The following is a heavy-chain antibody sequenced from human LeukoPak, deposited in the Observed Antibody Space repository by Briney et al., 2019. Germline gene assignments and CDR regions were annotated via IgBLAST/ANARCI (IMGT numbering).Heavy chain of an antibody. CDR1: GYTFTNYG. Sequence: GASVKVSCKASGYTFTNYGITWVRQAPGQGLEWMGRIIPILGIANYAQKFQGRVTITADKSTSTAYMELSSLRSEDTAVYYCARDYYGSGSYYDQDYWGQGTLVTVSS. CDR2: IIPILGIA. CDR3: ARDYYGSGSYYDQDY. J-gene: IGHJ4*02. V-gene: IGHV1-69*04. D-gene: IGHD3-10*01.